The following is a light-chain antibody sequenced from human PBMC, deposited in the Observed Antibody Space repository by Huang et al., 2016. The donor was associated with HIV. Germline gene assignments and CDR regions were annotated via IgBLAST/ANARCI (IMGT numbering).Light chain of an antibody. CDR2: GAS. CDR1: QRISSN. V-gene: IGKV3D-15*01. Sequence: EIVMTQSPATLSVSPGERATLSCRASQRISSNLAWYQQNPGKSPRLLIYGASTRATGIPVRFSGSASGTEFTLTISILQSEDFAIYYCQQYNDWPLTFGGGTKVDIK. J-gene: IGKJ4*01. CDR3: QQYNDWPLT.